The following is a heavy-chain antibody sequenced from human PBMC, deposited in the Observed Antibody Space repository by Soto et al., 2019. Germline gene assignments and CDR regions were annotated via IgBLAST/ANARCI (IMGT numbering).Heavy chain of an antibody. CDR3: AKDRGRELPYLIWFDP. D-gene: IGHD2-2*02. CDR1: GFTFSSYA. V-gene: IGHV3-23*01. J-gene: IGHJ5*02. CDR2: ISGSGGST. Sequence: VQLLESGGGLVQPGGSLRLSCAASGFTFSSYAMSWVRQAPGKGLEWVSAISGSGGSTYYADSVKGRFTISRDNSKNTLYLQMNSLRAEDTAVYYCAKDRGRELPYLIWFDPWGQGTLVTVSS.